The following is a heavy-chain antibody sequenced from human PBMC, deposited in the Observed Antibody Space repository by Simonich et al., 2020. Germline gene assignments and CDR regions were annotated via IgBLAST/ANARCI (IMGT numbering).Heavy chain of an antibody. CDR2: IYQSGST. CDR1: GYSISSGYY. V-gene: IGHV4-38-2*01. CDR3: ARAHSRYCSGGSCYFDY. D-gene: IGHD2-15*01. Sequence: QVQLQESGPGLVKPSETLSLTCAVSGYSISSGYYWGWIRQPPGKGLEWIGSIYQSGSTYYNPSLKSRVTISVDTSKNQFSLKLSAVTAADTAVYYCARAHSRYCSGGSCYFDYWGQGTLVTVSS. J-gene: IGHJ4*02.